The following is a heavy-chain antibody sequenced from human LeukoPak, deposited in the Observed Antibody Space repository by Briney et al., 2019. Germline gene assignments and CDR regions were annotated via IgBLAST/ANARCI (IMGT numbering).Heavy chain of an antibody. CDR3: ARGRGDYVLSLVNYYYMDV. CDR2: INHSGST. CDR1: GGSFSGYY. D-gene: IGHD4-17*01. V-gene: IGHV4-34*01. Sequence: SETLSLTCAVYGGSFSGYYWSWIRQPPGKGLEWIGEINHSGSTNYNPSLKSRVTISVDTSKNQFSPKLSSVTAADTAVYYCARGRGDYVLSLVNYYYMDVWGKGTTVTVSS. J-gene: IGHJ6*03.